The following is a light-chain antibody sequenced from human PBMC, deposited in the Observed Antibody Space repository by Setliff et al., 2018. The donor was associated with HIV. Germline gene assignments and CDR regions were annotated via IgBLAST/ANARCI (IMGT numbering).Light chain of an antibody. J-gene: IGLJ1*01. Sequence: LTQPRSVSGSRGQSVTFSCTGASSDVGGYDYVSWYQQHPGKAPKLIIYGVSKRPSGVPARFSGFKSGNTASLTISGLQPEDEADYYCCSYAGSYTFVFGKGTKVTVL. CDR1: SSDVGGYDY. CDR3: CSYAGSYTFV. V-gene: IGLV2-11*01. CDR2: GVS.